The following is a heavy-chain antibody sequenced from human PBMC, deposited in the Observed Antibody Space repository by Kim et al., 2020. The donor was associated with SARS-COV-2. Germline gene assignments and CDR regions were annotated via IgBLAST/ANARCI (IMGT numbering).Heavy chain of an antibody. D-gene: IGHD3-10*01. J-gene: IGHJ6*01. Sequence: VKGRFTISRDKSKNPLYLQMNSVRAEDTAVYYCAKERKASSTAYYYGMDVWGQGTTVTVSS. CDR3: AKERKASSTAYYYGMDV. V-gene: IGHV3-23*01.